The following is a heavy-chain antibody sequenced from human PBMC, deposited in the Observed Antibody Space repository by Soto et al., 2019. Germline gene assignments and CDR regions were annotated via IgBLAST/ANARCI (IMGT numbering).Heavy chain of an antibody. Sequence: LRLSCAASEFTFSSYAMNWVRQAPGKGLEGVSVISGGGGTTYYADSVKGRFRISRDNSKNTLYLQMNSLRVEDTAVYYCAKGKVAYDNSGLQYFYYFPMNVWGQGTTVTVSS. CDR1: EFTFSSYA. D-gene: IGHD3-22*01. CDR2: ISGGGGTT. V-gene: IGHV3-23*01. J-gene: IGHJ6*02. CDR3: AKGKVAYDNSGLQYFYYFPMNV.